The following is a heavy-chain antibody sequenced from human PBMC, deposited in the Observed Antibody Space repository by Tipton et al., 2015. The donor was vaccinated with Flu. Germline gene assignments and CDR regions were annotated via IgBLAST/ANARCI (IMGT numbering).Heavy chain of an antibody. CDR2: IMQDGSEK. Sequence: SLRLSCAASGFSVSNNYLSWVRQAPGKGLEWVASIMQDGSEKNYVDSVKGRFTISRDNAQNSVYLQMNSLRSEDTAVYYCARDRGGRYYFYGMDVWGQGTTVTVSS. CDR1: GFSVSNNY. D-gene: IGHD2-21*01. CDR3: ARDRGGRYYFYGMDV. V-gene: IGHV3-7*01. J-gene: IGHJ6*02.